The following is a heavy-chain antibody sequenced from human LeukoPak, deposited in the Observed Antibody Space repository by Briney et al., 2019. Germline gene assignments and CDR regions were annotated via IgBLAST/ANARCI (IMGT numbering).Heavy chain of an antibody. V-gene: IGHV1-18*01. J-gene: IGHJ3*02. CDR2: ISGYNGNT. D-gene: IGHD2-21*02. Sequence: ASVKVSCKASGYTFTSYGISWVRQAPGQGLEWMGWISGYNGNTNYAQKVQGRVTMTTDTSTSTAYMEQRSLRSGDTAVYYCARDLAVVTAFGQHAFDIWGQGTMVTVSS. CDR3: ARDLAVVTAFGQHAFDI. CDR1: GYTFTSYG.